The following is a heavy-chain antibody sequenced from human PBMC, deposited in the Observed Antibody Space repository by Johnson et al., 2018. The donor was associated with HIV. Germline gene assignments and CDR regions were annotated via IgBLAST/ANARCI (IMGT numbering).Heavy chain of an antibody. CDR1: GFTFSSYG. D-gene: IGHD3-22*01. CDR3: ASVPMIVVLDGAFDI. J-gene: IGHJ3*02. V-gene: IGHV3-48*04. Sequence: VQLVESGGGVVQPGRSLRLSCAASGFTFSSYGVHWVRQAPGKGLEWISYISGYGRTIYYADSVRGRFTISRDNAKNSLYLQMNSLRVEDTAVYYCASVPMIVVLDGAFDIWGQGTMVTVSS. CDR2: ISGYGRTI.